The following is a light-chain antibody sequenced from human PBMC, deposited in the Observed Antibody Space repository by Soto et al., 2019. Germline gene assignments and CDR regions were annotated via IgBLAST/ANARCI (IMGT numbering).Light chain of an antibody. CDR2: GAS. CDR3: QQYNKWPPYT. Sequence: EIVMTQSPATLSVSPGERATLSCRASQSVSSNLAWYQQKPGQAPRLLIYGASTSATGIPARYSGSGSGTAFTLTISSLLSEDFAVYYCQQYNKWPPYTFGQGTKLEIK. J-gene: IGKJ2*01. V-gene: IGKV3-15*01. CDR1: QSVSSN.